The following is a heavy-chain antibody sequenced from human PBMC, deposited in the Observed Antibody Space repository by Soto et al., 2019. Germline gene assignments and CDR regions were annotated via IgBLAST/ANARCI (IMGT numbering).Heavy chain of an antibody. J-gene: IGHJ4*02. CDR1: GFTFSSYR. Sequence: EVQLVESGGGLVQPGGSLRLSCAASGFTFSSYRMHWVRQAPGKGLVWVSRTNSDGSSTRYADSVKGRFTISRDNAKNTLYLQMNSLRAEDTAVYYCARVPYSGSYYLGYWGQGTLVTVSS. V-gene: IGHV3-74*01. D-gene: IGHD1-26*01. CDR2: TNSDGSST. CDR3: ARVPYSGSYYLGY.